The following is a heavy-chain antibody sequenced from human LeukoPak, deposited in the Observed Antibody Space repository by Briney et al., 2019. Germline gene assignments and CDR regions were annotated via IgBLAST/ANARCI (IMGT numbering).Heavy chain of an antibody. J-gene: IGHJ5*02. CDR1: GFTFSSYA. V-gene: IGHV3-23*01. CDR2: ISGSGGST. Sequence: GGSLRLSCAASGFTFSSYAMSWVRQAPGKGLEWVSAISGSGGSTYYADSVKGRFTISRDNAKNSLYLQMNSLRAEDTAVYYCARDGYDFWSGYTQYNWFDPWGQGTLVTVSS. D-gene: IGHD3-3*01. CDR3: ARDGYDFWSGYTQYNWFDP.